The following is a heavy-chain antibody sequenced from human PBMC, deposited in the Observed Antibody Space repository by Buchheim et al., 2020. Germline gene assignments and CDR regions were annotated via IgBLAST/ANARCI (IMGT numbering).Heavy chain of an antibody. CDR1: GGSISSGGYY. CDR3: ARAAAGPQFPYNWFDP. Sequence: QVQLQESGPGLVKPSQTLSLTCTVSGGSISSGGYYWSWIRPHPGKGLEWIGYIYYSGSTYYNPSLKSRVTISVDTSKNQFSLKLSSVTAADTAVYYCARAAAGPQFPYNWFDPWGQGTL. CDR2: IYYSGST. J-gene: IGHJ5*02. D-gene: IGHD6-13*01. V-gene: IGHV4-31*03.